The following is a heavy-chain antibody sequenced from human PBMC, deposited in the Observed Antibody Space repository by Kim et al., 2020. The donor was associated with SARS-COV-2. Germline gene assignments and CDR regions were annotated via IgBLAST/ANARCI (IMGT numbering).Heavy chain of an antibody. CDR3: AKDPKQQLVRPYYFDY. D-gene: IGHD6-13*01. V-gene: IGHV3-23*01. CDR2: ISGSGGST. CDR1: GFTFSSYA. J-gene: IGHJ4*02. Sequence: GGSLRLSCAASGFTFSSYAMSWVRQAPGKGLEWVSAISGSGGSTYYADSVKGRFTISRDNSKNTLYLQMNSLRAEDTAVYYCAKDPKQQLVRPYYFDYWGQGTLVTVSS.